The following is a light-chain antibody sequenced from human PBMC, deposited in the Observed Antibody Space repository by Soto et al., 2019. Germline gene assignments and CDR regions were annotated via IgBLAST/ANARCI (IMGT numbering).Light chain of an antibody. CDR2: EVS. CDR3: MQGTYWPIT. V-gene: IGKV2-30*01. Sequence: DVVMTQSPLSLPVGLGQPASISCRSGQSLVYSDGNTYLTWFHQRPGQSPRRLIYEVSKRDSGVPDRLSGSGSGTDFTLKISRVEAEDVGVYYCMQGTYWPITFGQGTRLEIK. CDR1: QSLVYSDGNTY. J-gene: IGKJ5*01.